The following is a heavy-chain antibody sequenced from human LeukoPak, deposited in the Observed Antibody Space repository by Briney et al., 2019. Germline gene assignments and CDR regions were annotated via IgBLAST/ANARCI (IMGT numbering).Heavy chain of an antibody. Sequence: PGRSLRLSCAASGFTFSSYSMNWVRQAPGKGLEWVSSISSSSSYIYYADSVKGRFTISRDNAKNSLFLQMNSLRAEDTAVYYCVREAVHRRDLDYWGQGNLVTVSS. J-gene: IGHJ4*02. V-gene: IGHV3-21*01. CDR3: VREAVHRRDLDY. CDR1: GFTFSSYS. CDR2: ISSSSSYI. D-gene: IGHD1-14*01.